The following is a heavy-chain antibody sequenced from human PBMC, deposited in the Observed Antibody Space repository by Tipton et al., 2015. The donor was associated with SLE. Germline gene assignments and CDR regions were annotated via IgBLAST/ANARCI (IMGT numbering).Heavy chain of an antibody. J-gene: IGHJ6*02. V-gene: IGHV4-59*01. Sequence: LRLSCAVYGGSISSYYWSWIRQPPGKGLEWIGYIYYSGSTNYNPSLKSRVTISVDTSKNQFSLKLSSVTAADTAVYYCARGGAVAAYYYYGMDVWGQGTTVTVSS. CDR1: GGSISSYY. D-gene: IGHD6-19*01. CDR3: ARGGAVAAYYYYGMDV. CDR2: IYYSGST.